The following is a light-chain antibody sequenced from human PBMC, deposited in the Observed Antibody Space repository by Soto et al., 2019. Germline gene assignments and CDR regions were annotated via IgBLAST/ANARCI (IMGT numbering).Light chain of an antibody. CDR3: QQYNNWPPN. V-gene: IGKV3-15*01. Sequence: EIVLTQSPGTLSLSPGERATLSCRASQSVSSSYLAWYQQKPGQAPRLLIYGASTRATGIPARFSGSGSGTEFTLTISSLQSEDFAVYYCQQYNNWPPNFGQGTRLEIK. J-gene: IGKJ5*01. CDR2: GAS. CDR1: QSVSSSY.